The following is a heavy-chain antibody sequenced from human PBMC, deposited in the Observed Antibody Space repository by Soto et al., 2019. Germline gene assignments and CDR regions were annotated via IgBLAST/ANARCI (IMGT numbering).Heavy chain of an antibody. Sequence: PGGSLRLSCAASGFTFSTCSMNWGRQAPGKGLEWISYIDSSSDTISYADSVKGRFPIYRDNAENSMYLQMNSLRDEDTAVYYCARLYYDYVWGQGTKVTVSS. CDR2: IDSSSDTI. CDR1: GFTFSTCS. V-gene: IGHV3-48*02. D-gene: IGHD3-3*01. CDR3: ARLYYDYV. J-gene: IGHJ6*02.